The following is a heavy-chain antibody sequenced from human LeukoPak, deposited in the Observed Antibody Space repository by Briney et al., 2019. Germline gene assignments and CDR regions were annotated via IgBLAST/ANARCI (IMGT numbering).Heavy chain of an antibody. CDR2: IYSGDSDI. CDR1: GYSFTSYW. Sequence: GESLKISCKGSGYSFTSYWIGWVRQMPGKGLEWMGSIYSGDSDIRYSPSFQGQVTISADKSISTAYLQWSSLKASDTAMYYCARRGDPYNWNDSGRPAFDIWGQGTMVTVSS. D-gene: IGHD1-20*01. CDR3: ARRGDPYNWNDSGRPAFDI. J-gene: IGHJ3*02. V-gene: IGHV5-51*01.